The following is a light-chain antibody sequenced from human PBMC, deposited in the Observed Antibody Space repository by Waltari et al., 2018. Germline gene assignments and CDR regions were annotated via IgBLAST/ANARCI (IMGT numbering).Light chain of an antibody. V-gene: IGKV3-20*01. CDR2: GAS. J-gene: IGKJ1*01. CDR1: QSISRY. CDR3: QHHFRLPAT. Sequence: IMLTQSPDTMSLSPGEKATLSCRASQSISRYLAWYQPKPGQAPRLLTYGASTRATGIPDRFSGSGSGTDFSLTISGLEPEDSAVYYCQHHFRLPATFGQGTKVEIK.